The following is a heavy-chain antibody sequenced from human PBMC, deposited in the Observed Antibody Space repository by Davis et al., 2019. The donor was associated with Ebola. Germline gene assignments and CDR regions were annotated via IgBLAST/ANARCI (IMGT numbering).Heavy chain of an antibody. CDR3: VRGGRWYDIMTEASLMDV. Sequence: GESLKISCAASGFTFTTYDMHWVRQGTGKRLEWVSVITTNGVPYYPASVKGRFTVSRDNAENSLFLQMDSLRAEDAAVYYCVRGGRWYDIMTEASLMDVWGKGTTVGVSS. CDR1: GFTFTTYD. J-gene: IGHJ6*04. D-gene: IGHD3-9*01. V-gene: IGHV3-13*05. CDR2: ITTNGVP.